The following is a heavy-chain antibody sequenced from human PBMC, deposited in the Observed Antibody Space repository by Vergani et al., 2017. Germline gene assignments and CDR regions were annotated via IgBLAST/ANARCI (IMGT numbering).Heavy chain of an antibody. CDR1: GGSISSSSYY. V-gene: IGHV4-39*07. D-gene: IGHD3-9*01. J-gene: IGHJ6*04. CDR3: AREGPGLGMDV. CDR2: IYYSGST. Sequence: QLQLQESGPGLVKPSETLSLTCTVSGGSISSSSYYWGWIRQPPGKGLEWIGSIYYSGSTYYNPSLKSRVTISVDTSKNQFSLKRSSVTAADTAVYYCAREGPGLGMDVWGKGTTVTVSS.